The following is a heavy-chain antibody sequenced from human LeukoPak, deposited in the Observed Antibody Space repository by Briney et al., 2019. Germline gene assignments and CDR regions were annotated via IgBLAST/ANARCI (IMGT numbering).Heavy chain of an antibody. J-gene: IGHJ4*02. CDR1: GGSISGSY. Sequence: PSETLSLTCTVSGGSISGSYWSWIRQSPGKGLEWIGYIYYNGNTDYNPSLKSRVTMSVDTSKDQFSLKLSSVTAADTAVYYCASKGLDYSSGWAFDYWGQGTLVTVSS. CDR2: IYYNGNT. V-gene: IGHV4-59*12. CDR3: ASKGLDYSSGWAFDY. D-gene: IGHD6-19*01.